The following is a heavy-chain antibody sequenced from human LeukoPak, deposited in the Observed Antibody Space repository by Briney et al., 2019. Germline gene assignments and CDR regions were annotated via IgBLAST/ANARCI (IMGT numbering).Heavy chain of an antibody. CDR2: ISSSSSTI. CDR3: ARDLKDSWVYDSSGYYSYYFDY. CDR1: GFTFSSYS. Sequence: GGSLRLSCAASGFTFSSYSMNCVRQAPGKGLEWVSYISSSSSTIYYADSVKGRFTISRDNAKNSLYLQMNSLRDEDTAVYYCARDLKDSWVYDSSGYYSYYFDYWGQGTLVTVSS. D-gene: IGHD3-22*01. V-gene: IGHV3-48*02. J-gene: IGHJ4*02.